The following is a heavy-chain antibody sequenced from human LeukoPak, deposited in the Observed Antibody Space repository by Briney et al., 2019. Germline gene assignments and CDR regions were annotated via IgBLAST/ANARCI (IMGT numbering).Heavy chain of an antibody. CDR3: ATDVVPGRKYYYGMDV. CDR1: GFTFSSDS. Sequence: GGSLRLSCAASGFTFSSDSMNCARHPPGKGLEWVSFISSSISYIYYADSVKGRLTISRDNANNSLYMQMNSLRAEDTAVYYCATDVVPGRKYYYGMDVWGQGTTVTVSS. J-gene: IGHJ6*02. CDR2: ISSSISYI. D-gene: IGHD2-2*01. V-gene: IGHV3-21*01.